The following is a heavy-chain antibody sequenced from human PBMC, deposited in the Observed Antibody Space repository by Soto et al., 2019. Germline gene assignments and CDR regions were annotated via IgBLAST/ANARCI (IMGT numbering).Heavy chain of an antibody. V-gene: IGHV1-18*04. D-gene: IGHD5-18*01. CDR2: MSAYNGNT. Sequence: RASVKVSCKASGYTFTSYDISWVRQATGQGLEWMGWMSAYNGNTNYAQKLQGRVTMTTDTSTSTAYMELRSLRSDDTAVYYCARDPPLGYHLPNAWFDPWGQGTLVTVSS. J-gene: IGHJ5*02. CDR3: ARDPPLGYHLPNAWFDP. CDR1: GYTFTSYD.